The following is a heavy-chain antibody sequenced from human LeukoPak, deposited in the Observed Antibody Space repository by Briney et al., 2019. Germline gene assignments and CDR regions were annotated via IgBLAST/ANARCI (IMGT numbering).Heavy chain of an antibody. CDR1: GGSFSGYY. J-gene: IGHJ4*02. Sequence: SETLSLTCAVYGGSFSGYYWSWIRQPAGKGLEWIGRFYISGSTNYNPSLKSRVTISVDTSKNQFSLKLSSVTAADTAVYFCARGINTWYEGYFDYWGQGTLVTVSS. CDR3: ARGINTWYEGYFDY. CDR2: FYISGST. D-gene: IGHD6-13*01. V-gene: IGHV4-59*10.